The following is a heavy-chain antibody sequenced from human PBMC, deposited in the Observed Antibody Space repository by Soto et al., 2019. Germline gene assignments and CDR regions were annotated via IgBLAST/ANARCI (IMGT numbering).Heavy chain of an antibody. CDR2: INPSGGST. Sequence: QVQLVQSGAEVEKPGASVKVSCKASGYTFTSYYMHWVRQAPGQGLEWMGIINPSGGSTSYAQKFQGRVTMTRDTSTSTVYMELSSLRSEDTAVYYCARLSGYCISTSCYEDYYYGMDVWGQGTTVTVSS. V-gene: IGHV1-46*01. J-gene: IGHJ6*02. CDR3: ARLSGYCISTSCYEDYYYGMDV. D-gene: IGHD2-2*01. CDR1: GYTFTSYY.